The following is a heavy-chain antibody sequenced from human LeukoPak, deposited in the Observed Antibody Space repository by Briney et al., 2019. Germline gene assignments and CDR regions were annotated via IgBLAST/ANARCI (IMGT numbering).Heavy chain of an antibody. V-gene: IGHV1-2*02. CDR2: INPNSGGT. J-gene: IGHJ3*02. Sequence: ASVKVSCKASGYTFTGYYMHWVRQAPGQGLEWMGWINPNSGGTNYAQKFQGRVTMTRDTSISTAYMELRSLRSDDTAVYYYARDNDFWSGYWAFDIWGQGTMVTVSS. D-gene: IGHD3-3*01. CDR1: GYTFTGYY. CDR3: ARDNDFWSGYWAFDI.